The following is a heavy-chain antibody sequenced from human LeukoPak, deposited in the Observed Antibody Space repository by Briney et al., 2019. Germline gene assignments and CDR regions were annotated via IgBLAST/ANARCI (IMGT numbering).Heavy chain of an antibody. CDR2: IYYSGST. Sequence: SETLSLTCTVSGGSISSYYWSWIRQPPGKGLEWIGYIYYSGSTNYNPSLKSRVTISVDTSKNQFSLKLSSVTAADTAVYYCAREGAYSGSSQRYYFDYWGQGTLVTVSS. J-gene: IGHJ4*02. CDR1: GGSISSYY. V-gene: IGHV4-59*01. CDR3: AREGAYSGSSQRYYFDY. D-gene: IGHD1-26*01.